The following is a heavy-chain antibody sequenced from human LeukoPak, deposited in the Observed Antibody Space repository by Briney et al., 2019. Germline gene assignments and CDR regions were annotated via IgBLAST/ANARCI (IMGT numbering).Heavy chain of an antibody. J-gene: IGHJ6*02. D-gene: IGHD2-2*01. Sequence: PSETLSLTCDVPGGSFSGYLWSWIRQSPGKGLEWIGEVNYRGSPNYNPSLESRVTISVDTSRNQLSLKLTSVTAAATALYYCWRSGLTGMPEYERADYYYYGMDLWGQGTAVTVFS. CDR3: WRSGLTGMPEYERADYYYYGMDL. V-gene: IGHV4-34*07. CDR2: VNYRGSP. CDR1: GGSFSGYL.